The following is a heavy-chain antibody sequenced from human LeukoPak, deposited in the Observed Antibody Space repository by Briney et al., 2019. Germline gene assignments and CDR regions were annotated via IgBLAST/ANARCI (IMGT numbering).Heavy chain of an antibody. J-gene: IGHJ4*02. CDR1: GYTLTELS. D-gene: IGHD5-12*01. CDR2: FDPEDGET. V-gene: IGHV1-24*01. CDR3: ATDGQYSGYLN. Sequence: GASVTVSFKVSGYTLTELSMHWVRQAPGKGLEWMGGFDPEDGETIYAQKFQGRVTMTEDTSTDTAYMELSSLRSEDTAVYYCATDGQYSGYLNWGQGTLVTVSS.